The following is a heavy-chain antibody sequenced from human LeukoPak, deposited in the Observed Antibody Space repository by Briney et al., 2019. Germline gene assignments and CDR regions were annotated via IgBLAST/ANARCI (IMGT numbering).Heavy chain of an antibody. D-gene: IGHD4-17*01. CDR2: IIPIFGTA. CDR1: GGTFSSYA. Sequence: ASVKVSCKASGGTFSSYAISWVRQAPGQGLEWMGGIIPIFGTANYAQKFQGRVTITTDESTSTAYMGLSSLRSEDTAVYYCARCHYGDYVHYFDYWGQGTLVTVSS. CDR3: ARCHYGDYVHYFDY. V-gene: IGHV1-69*05. J-gene: IGHJ4*02.